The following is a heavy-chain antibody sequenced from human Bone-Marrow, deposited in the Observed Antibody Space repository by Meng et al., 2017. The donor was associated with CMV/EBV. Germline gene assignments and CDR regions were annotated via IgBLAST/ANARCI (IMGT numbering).Heavy chain of an antibody. J-gene: IGHJ6*02. CDR1: GYTFASYD. D-gene: IGHD2-2*02. Sequence: ASVKVSCKASGYTFASYDINWVRQAPGQGLEWMGWINPNSGGTNYAQKFQGRVTMTRDTSISTAYMELSRLRSDDTAVYYCARGAPAAILAYYYYYGMDVWGQGTTVTVSS. CDR3: ARGAPAAILAYYYYYGMDV. V-gene: IGHV1-2*02. CDR2: INPNSGGT.